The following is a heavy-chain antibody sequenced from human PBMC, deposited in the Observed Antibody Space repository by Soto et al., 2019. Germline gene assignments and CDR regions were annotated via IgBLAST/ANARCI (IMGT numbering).Heavy chain of an antibody. Sequence: RASVKVSCKASGGTFSSYTISWVRQAPGQGLEWKGRIIPILGIANYAQKFQGRVTITADKSTSTAYMELSSLRSEDTAVYYCARDRGPAAQFGYYYYYMDVWGKGTTVTVSS. D-gene: IGHD2-2*01. V-gene: IGHV1-69*04. CDR1: GGTFSSYT. J-gene: IGHJ6*03. CDR3: ARDRGPAAQFGYYYYYMDV. CDR2: IIPILGIA.